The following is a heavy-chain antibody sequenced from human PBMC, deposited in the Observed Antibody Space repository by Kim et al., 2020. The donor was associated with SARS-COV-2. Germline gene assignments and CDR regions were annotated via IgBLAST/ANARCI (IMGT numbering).Heavy chain of an antibody. CDR2: IYYSGST. V-gene: IGHV4-59*13. CDR3: ARVDNWNYYFDY. D-gene: IGHD1-7*01. CDR1: GGSISSYY. J-gene: IGHJ4*02. Sequence: SETLSLTCTVSGGSISSYYWSWIRQPPGKGLEWIGYIYYSGSTNYNPSLKSRVTISVDTSKNQFSLKLSSVTAADTAVYYCARVDNWNYYFDYWGQGTLVTVSS.